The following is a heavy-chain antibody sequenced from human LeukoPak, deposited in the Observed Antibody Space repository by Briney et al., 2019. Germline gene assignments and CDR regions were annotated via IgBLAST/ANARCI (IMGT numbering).Heavy chain of an antibody. J-gene: IGHJ3*02. D-gene: IGHD3-22*01. CDR3: ARDAYYYDSSSYYRNAFDI. CDR1: GFTFSDYY. V-gene: IGHV3-11*01. CDR2: IYGIDSTI. Sequence: GGSLRLSCAASGFTFSDYYMSWIRQAPGKGLEWLSYIYGIDSTISYAASVKGRFTISRDNAKNSLYLQMNSLRAEDTAVYYCARDAYYYDSSSYYRNAFDIWGQGTVVTVSS.